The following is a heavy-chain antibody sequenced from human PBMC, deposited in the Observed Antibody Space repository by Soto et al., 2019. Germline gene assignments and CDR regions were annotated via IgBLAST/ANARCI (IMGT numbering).Heavy chain of an antibody. CDR3: ARHFYRSDGLDNGMDV. CDR1: GYSFTSYW. V-gene: IGHV5-10-1*01. J-gene: IGHJ6*02. D-gene: IGHD3-16*02. Sequence: PGESLKISCKGSGYSFTSYWISWVRQMPGKGLEWMGRIDPSDSYTNYSPSFQGHVTISADKSISTAYLQWSSLKASDTAMYYCARHFYRSDGLDNGMDVWGQGTKVTVS. CDR2: IDPSDSYT.